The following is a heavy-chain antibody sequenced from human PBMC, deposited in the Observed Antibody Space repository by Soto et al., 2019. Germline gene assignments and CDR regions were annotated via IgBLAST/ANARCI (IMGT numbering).Heavy chain of an antibody. D-gene: IGHD6-6*01. Sequence: SVKVSCKASGGTFNSYAISWVRQAPGQGLEWMGGTIPIFRTADYAQKFQGRVTITADESTSTAYMELSSLRSEDTAVYYCASQQLGPSYYYGMDVWGQGTTVTVSS. CDR2: TIPIFRTA. CDR3: ASQQLGPSYYYGMDV. CDR1: GGTFNSYA. V-gene: IGHV1-69*13. J-gene: IGHJ6*02.